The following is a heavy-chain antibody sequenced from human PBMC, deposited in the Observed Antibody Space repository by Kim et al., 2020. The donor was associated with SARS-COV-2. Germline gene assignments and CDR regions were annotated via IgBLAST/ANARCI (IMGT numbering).Heavy chain of an antibody. CDR2: ISSSGDTI. D-gene: IGHD6-19*01. CDR3: ARAVSGHIDY. CDR1: GFTFTTYS. V-gene: IGHV3-48*02. Sequence: GGSLRLSCAASGFTFTTYSMNWVRQAPGKGLEWVSYISSSGDTIYYAGTVKGRFTISRDNVKNSLFLQMNRLRDEDTAVYFCARAVSGHIDYWGQGTLVTVSA. J-gene: IGHJ4*02.